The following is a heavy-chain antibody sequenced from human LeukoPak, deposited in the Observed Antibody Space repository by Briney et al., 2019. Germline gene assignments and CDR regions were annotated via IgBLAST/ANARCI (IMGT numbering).Heavy chain of an antibody. D-gene: IGHD6-13*01. CDR1: GGSISSGGYY. J-gene: IGHJ4*02. CDR2: VYYSGST. CDR3: ARLVVGAGGDYFDS. V-gene: IGHV4-31*03. Sequence: PSQTLSLTCTVSGGSISSGGYYWSWIRQHPGKGLEWIGYVYYSGSTYYNPSLKSRVTISVDTSKNQFSLRLSSVTAADTAVYYCARLVVGAGGDYFDSWGQGTLVTVSS.